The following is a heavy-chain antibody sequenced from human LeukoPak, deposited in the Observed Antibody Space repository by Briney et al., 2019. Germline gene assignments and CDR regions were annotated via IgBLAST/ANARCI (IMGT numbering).Heavy chain of an antibody. Sequence: GASVKVSCKASGYTFIGYYMHWVRQAPGQGLEWMGWINPNSGGTNYAQKFQGWVTMTRDTSISTAYMELSRLRSDDTAVYYCARDETYYYDSSGYSFDYWGQGTLVTVSS. D-gene: IGHD3-22*01. CDR2: INPNSGGT. V-gene: IGHV1-2*04. J-gene: IGHJ4*02. CDR3: ARDETYYYDSSGYSFDY. CDR1: GYTFIGYY.